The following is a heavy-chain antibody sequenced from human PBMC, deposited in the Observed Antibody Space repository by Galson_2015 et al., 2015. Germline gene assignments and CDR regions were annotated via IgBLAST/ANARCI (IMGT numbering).Heavy chain of an antibody. Sequence: SVQVSCKAFGYTFTSYYIHWVRQAPGQGLEWMGIIYPSGGSTTYAQKFQGRVTMTRDTSTSTVSMELRSLRFEDTAVYYCARDRRRLPGITAAGTSDYWGQGTLVTVSS. V-gene: IGHV1-46*01. J-gene: IGHJ4*02. D-gene: IGHD6-13*01. CDR3: ARDRRRLPGITAAGTSDY. CDR2: IYPSGGST. CDR1: GYTFTSYY.